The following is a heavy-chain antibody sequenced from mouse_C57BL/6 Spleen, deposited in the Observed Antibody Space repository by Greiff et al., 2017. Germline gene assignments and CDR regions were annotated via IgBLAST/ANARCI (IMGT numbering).Heavy chain of an antibody. Sequence: EVQLQQSGPELVKPGASVKISCKASGYTFTDYYMNWVKQSHGKSLEWIGDINPNNGGTSYNQKFKGKATLTVDKSSSTAYMELRSLTSEDSAVYYCASYYGSSSWFAYWGQGTLVTVSA. CDR3: ASYYGSSSWFAY. V-gene: IGHV1-26*01. J-gene: IGHJ3*01. CDR1: GYTFTDYY. CDR2: INPNNGGT. D-gene: IGHD1-1*01.